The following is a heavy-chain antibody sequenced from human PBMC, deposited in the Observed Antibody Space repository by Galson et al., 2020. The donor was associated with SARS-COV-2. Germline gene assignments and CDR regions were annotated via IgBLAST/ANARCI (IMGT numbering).Heavy chain of an antibody. CDR3: ARERFYYYESSGPGTF. Sequence: ETSETLSLTCTVSGGSISSSSYYWGWIRQPPGKGLEWIGSIYYSGSTYYNPSLKSRVTISVDTSKNQFSLKLSSVTAADTAVYYCARERFYYYESSGPGTFWGQGTLVTVSS. CDR2: IYYSGST. V-gene: IGHV4-39*02. D-gene: IGHD3-22*01. J-gene: IGHJ4*02. CDR1: GGSISSSSYY.